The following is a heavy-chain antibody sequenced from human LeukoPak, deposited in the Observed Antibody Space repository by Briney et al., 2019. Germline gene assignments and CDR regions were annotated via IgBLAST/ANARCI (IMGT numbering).Heavy chain of an antibody. V-gene: IGHV4-34*01. D-gene: IGHD3-3*01. CDR2: INHSGST. J-gene: IGHJ2*01. Sequence: KPSETLSLTCAVYGGSFSGYYWSWIRQPPGKGLEWIGEINHSGSTNYNPSLKSRVTISVDTSKNQFSLKLSSVTAADTAVYYCARGLMLSGYRHWYFDLWGRGTLVTVSS. CDR3: ARGLMLSGYRHWYFDL. CDR1: GGSFSGYY.